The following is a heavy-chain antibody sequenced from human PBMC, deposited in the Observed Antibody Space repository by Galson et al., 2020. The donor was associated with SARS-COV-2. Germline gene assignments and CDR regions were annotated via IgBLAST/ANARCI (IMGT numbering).Heavy chain of an antibody. CDR2: ISAYNGNT. V-gene: IGHV1-18*01. CDR1: GYTFTSYG. D-gene: IGHD3-22*01. Sequence: ASVKVSCKASGYTFTSYGISWVRQAPGQGLEWMGWISAYNGNTNYAQKLQGRVTMTTDTSTSTAYMELRSLRSDDTAVYYCARDPHYYDSSGYRDYWGQGTLVTVSS. J-gene: IGHJ4*02. CDR3: ARDPHYYDSSGYRDY.